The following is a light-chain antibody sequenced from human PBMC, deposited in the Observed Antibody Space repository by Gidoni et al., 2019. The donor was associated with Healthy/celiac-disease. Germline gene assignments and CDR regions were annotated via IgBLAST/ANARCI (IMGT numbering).Light chain of an antibody. Sequence: SYALTQPPSVSVSPGQTTSITCSGDKLGDKYTCWYQQRPGQSPVLVSYQDTTRPSGIPERFSGSNSGNTATLTISGTQAMDEADYYCQAGDSSTAVVFGGGTRLTVL. V-gene: IGLV3-1*01. J-gene: IGLJ2*01. CDR3: QAGDSSTAVV. CDR1: KLGDKY. CDR2: QDT.